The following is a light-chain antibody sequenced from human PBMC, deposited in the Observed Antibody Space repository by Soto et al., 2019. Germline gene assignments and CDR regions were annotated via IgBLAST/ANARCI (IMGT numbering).Light chain of an antibody. Sequence: QAVVTQPPSASGTPGQRVTISCSGSSSNIGSNTVNWYQQLPGTAPKLLIYNNNQRPSGVPDRFSGSKSGTSASLAISGLQSEVEADYYCAAWDDSLNGLVFGTGTKVTVL. CDR2: NNN. CDR3: AAWDDSLNGLV. V-gene: IGLV1-44*01. CDR1: SSNIGSNT. J-gene: IGLJ1*01.